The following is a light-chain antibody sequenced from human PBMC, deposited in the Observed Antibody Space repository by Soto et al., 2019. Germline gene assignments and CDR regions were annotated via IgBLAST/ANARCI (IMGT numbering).Light chain of an antibody. Sequence: QSVLTQPPSASGSPGQSVTISCTGTRSDVGGYNYVSWYQQHPGKAPKLIIYEVAKRPSGVPDRFSGSKSGNTASLTVSGLQAEDEGDYYCTSFAGNNNFVFGGWTKLTVL. CDR3: TSFAGNNNFV. CDR1: RSDVGGYNY. V-gene: IGLV2-8*01. CDR2: EVA. J-gene: IGLJ2*01.